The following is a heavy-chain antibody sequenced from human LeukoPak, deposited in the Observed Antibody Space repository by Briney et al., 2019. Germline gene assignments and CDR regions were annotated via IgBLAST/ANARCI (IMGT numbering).Heavy chain of an antibody. CDR3: ARVSITMVRGVIYYFDY. CDR1: GGSISSYY. J-gene: IGHJ4*02. V-gene: IGHV4-59*01. CDR2: IYYSGST. Sequence: SETLSLTCTVSGGSISSYYWSWIRQPPGKGLEWIGYIYYSGSTNYNPSRKSRGTISVDTSKNQFSLKLSSVTAADTAVYYCARVSITMVRGVIYYFDYWGQGTLVTVSS. D-gene: IGHD3-10*01.